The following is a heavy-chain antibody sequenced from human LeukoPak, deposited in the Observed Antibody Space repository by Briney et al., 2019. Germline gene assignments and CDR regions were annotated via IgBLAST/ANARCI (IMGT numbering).Heavy chain of an antibody. V-gene: IGHV1-2*02. CDR1: GYTFTGYY. CDR3: ARWHYDRSGYYLVDY. CDR2: INPNSGGT. D-gene: IGHD3-22*01. Sequence: ASVTVSCTASGYTFTGYYMHWVRQAPGQGLEWMGWINPNSGGTNFAQKLQGRVTMTTDTSTSTANMELRSLRSDDTAVYYCARWHYDRSGYYLVDYWGQGTLLTVSS. J-gene: IGHJ4*02.